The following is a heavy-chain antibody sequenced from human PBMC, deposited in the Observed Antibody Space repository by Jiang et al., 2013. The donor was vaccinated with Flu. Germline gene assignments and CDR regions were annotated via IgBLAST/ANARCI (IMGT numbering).Heavy chain of an antibody. J-gene: IGHJ4*02. Sequence: RLSCAASGFTFSSYGMHWVRQAPGKGLEWVAVIWYDGSNKYYADSVKGRFTISRDNSKNTLYLQMNSLRAEDTAVYYCAREPGIAVAGRFLFDYWGQGTLVTVSS. D-gene: IGHD6-19*01. CDR3: AREPGIAVAGRFLFDY. V-gene: IGHV3-33*01. CDR2: IWYDGSNK. CDR1: GFTFSSYG.